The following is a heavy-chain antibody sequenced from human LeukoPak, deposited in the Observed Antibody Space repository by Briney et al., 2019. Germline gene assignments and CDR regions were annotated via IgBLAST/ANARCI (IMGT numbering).Heavy chain of an antibody. J-gene: IGHJ3*02. D-gene: IGHD2-15*01. CDR1: GYTFTDYY. CDR2: INPYSGGT. V-gene: IGHV1-2*02. CDR3: ARALGSGGSFDASDI. Sequence: ASVKVSCKASGYTFTDYYIQWVRQAPGQGREWMGWINPYSGGTNYAQKFQGRVTMTRDTSISTAQMELSRLRSDDTAVYYCARALGSGGSFDASDIWGQGTMVTVSS.